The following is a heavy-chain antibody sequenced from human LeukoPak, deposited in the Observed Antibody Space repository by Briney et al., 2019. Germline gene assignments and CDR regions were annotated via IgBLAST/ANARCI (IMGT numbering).Heavy chain of an antibody. CDR2: IYHSGST. V-gene: IGHV4-30-2*01. Sequence: PSQTLSLTCAVSGGSISSGGYSWSWIRQPPGKGLEWIGYIYHSGSTYYDPSLKSRVTISVDRARNQFSPKLSSVTAADTAVYYCARGGIAAPPDDAFDIWGQGTMVTVSS. D-gene: IGHD6-13*01. CDR3: ARGGIAAPPDDAFDI. J-gene: IGHJ3*02. CDR1: GGSISSGGYS.